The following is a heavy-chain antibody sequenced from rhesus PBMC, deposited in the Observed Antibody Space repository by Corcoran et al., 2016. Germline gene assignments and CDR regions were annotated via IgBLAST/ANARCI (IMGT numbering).Heavy chain of an antibody. V-gene: IGHV4-65*01. CDR1: GGSVSSSNW. CDR2: ISGSSGST. J-gene: IGHJ4*01. D-gene: IGHD4-17*01. Sequence: QVQLQESGPGLVKPSETLSLTCAVSGGSVSSSNWLSWICQPPGKGLEWIGYISGSSGSTYYNPSPKSRVTISTDTSKNQFSLKLSSVTAADTAVYYCARVKGNYDPWGQGVLVTVSS. CDR3: ARVKGNYDP.